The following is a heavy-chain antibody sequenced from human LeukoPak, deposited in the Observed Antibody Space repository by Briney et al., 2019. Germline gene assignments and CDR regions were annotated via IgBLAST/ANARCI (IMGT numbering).Heavy chain of an antibody. CDR1: GYTFTDYY. V-gene: IGHV1-2*02. CDR2: INPDSGVT. J-gene: IGHJ3*02. CDR3: AGDGTFDI. Sequence: ASVKVSCKASGYTFTDYYMHWVRQASGQGLEWMGWINPDSGVTNYPQKFQGRVTMTRDTSSSTAYMELIRLRSDDTAVYYCAGDGTFDIWGQGTMVTVSS. D-gene: IGHD2-15*01.